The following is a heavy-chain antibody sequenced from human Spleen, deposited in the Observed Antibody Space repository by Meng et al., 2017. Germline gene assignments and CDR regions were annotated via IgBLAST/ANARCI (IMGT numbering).Heavy chain of an antibody. Sequence: SETLSLTCAVSGGSISSDNWWSWVRQPPGKGLEWIGEIYHSGSTNYNPSLKSRITISVDKPKNQFSLTLRSVTAADTAVYYCTKDDFYCLGYWGQGTLVTVSS. CDR1: GGSISSDNW. V-gene: IGHV4-4*02. D-gene: IGHD2-21*01. CDR3: TKDDFYCLGY. CDR2: IYHSGST. J-gene: IGHJ4*02.